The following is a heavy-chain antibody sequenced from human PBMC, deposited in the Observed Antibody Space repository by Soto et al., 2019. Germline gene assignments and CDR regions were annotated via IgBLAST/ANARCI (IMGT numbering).Heavy chain of an antibody. V-gene: IGHV4-59*01. CDR2: IYYSGST. D-gene: IGHD3-10*01. J-gene: IGHJ6*02. CDR1: GGSISSYY. Sequence: QVQLQESGPGLVKPSETLSLTCTVSGGSISSYYWSWIRQPPGKGLEWIGYIYYSGSTNYNPSLKSRVAISVDTSKNQFSLKLSSVTAADTAVYYCARGGKTSYGSGSYPWGPGYYYYSGMDVWGQGTTVTVSS. CDR3: ARGGKTSYGSGSYPWGPGYYYYSGMDV.